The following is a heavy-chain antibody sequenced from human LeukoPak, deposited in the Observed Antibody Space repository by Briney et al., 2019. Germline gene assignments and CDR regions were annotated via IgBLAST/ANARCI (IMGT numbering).Heavy chain of an antibody. CDR3: ARSIYCSGGSCYSSNWFDP. J-gene: IGHJ5*02. D-gene: IGHD2-15*01. V-gene: IGHV3-53*01. Sequence: GGSLRLSCAASGFTVSSNYMSWVRQAPGKGLEWVSIIYSGGSTYYADSVKGRFTISRDDPKNTLYLQMNSLRAEDTAVYYCARSIYCSGGSCYSSNWFDPWGQGTLVTVSS. CDR1: GFTVSSNY. CDR2: IYSGGST.